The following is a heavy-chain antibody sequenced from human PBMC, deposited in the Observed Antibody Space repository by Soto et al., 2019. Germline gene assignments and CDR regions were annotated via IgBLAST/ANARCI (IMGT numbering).Heavy chain of an antibody. V-gene: IGHV3-15*01. CDR3: TTDPHIVVVPAAIRGYYYYYGMDV. D-gene: IGHD2-2*02. CDR1: GFTFSNAW. CDR2: IKSKTDGGTT. Sequence: GGSLRLSCAASGFTFSNAWMSWVRQAPGKGLEWVGRIKSKTDGGTTDYAAPVKGRFTISRDDSKNTLYLQMNSLKTEDTAVYYCTTDPHIVVVPAAIRGYYYYYGMDVWGQGTTVTVSS. J-gene: IGHJ6*02.